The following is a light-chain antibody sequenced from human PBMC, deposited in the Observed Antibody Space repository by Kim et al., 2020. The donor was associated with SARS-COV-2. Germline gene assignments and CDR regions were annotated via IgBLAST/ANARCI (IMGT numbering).Light chain of an antibody. V-gene: IGLV3-10*01. CDR1: ALPKTY. CDR2: EDT. J-gene: IGLJ3*02. CDR3: YSTDSSGNLMV. Sequence: SYELTQPPSVSVSPGQTARITCSGDALPKTYAYWFQQKSGQVPGVVIFEDTKRPSGIPERFSGSSSGTIATLTINGAQVEDEGDYYCYSTDSSGNLMVFG.